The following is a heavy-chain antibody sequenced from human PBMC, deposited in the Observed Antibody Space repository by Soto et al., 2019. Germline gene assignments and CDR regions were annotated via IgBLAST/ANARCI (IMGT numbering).Heavy chain of an antibody. J-gene: IGHJ2*01. CDR1: GGSVSTGVHY. Sequence: QVQLQESGPGLVKPSETLSLTCTVSVSGGSVSTGVHYWSWIRQPPGKGLEWIGYIYYSGSTNYSPPLKSRGTIAVDTSKNQFSLKLTSVTDADTAVYYCARGYYTSWYWFDRWGRGTLVTVSS. CDR3: ARGYYTSWYWFDR. D-gene: IGHD6-13*01. CDR2: IYYSGST. V-gene: IGHV4-61*08.